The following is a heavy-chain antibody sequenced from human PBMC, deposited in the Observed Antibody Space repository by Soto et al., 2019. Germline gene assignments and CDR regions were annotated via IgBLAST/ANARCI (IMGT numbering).Heavy chain of an antibody. CDR3: ARDHAFTSYYDSSGFDY. CDR1: GFTFSSYA. J-gene: IGHJ4*02. CDR2: ISYDGSNK. V-gene: IGHV3-30-3*01. D-gene: IGHD3-22*01. Sequence: QVQLVESGGGVVQPGRSLRLSCAASGFTFSSYAMHWVRQAPGKGLEWVAVISYDGSNKYYADSVKGRFTISRDNSKNPLYLQMNSLGAEDTAVYYCARDHAFTSYYDSSGFDYWGQGTLVTVSS.